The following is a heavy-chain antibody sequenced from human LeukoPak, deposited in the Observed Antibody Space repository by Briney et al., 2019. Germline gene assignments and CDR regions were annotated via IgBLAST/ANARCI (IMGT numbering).Heavy chain of an antibody. CDR1: GFTFSSYS. D-gene: IGHD1-26*01. CDR2: ISSSSSYI. J-gene: IGHJ5*02. V-gene: IGHV3-21*01. Sequence: GGSLRLSCAASGFTFSSYSMNWVRQAPGKGLEWVSSISSSSSYIYYADSVKGRFTISRDNAKNSLYLQMNSLRAEDTAVYYCARGGGSGYNWFDPWGQGTLVTVSS. CDR3: ARGGGSGYNWFDP.